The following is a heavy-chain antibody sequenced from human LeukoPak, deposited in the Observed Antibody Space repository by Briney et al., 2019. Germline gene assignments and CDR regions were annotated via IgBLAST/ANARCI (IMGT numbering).Heavy chain of an antibody. CDR1: GGSISSSSYY. CDR2: IYYSGST. Sequence: PSETLSLTCTVSGGSISSSSYYWGWIRQPPGKGLEWIGSIYYSGSTYYNPSLKSRVTISVDTSKNQFSLKLSSVTAADTAVYYCARVPKGGFAFDIWGQGTMVTVSS. V-gene: IGHV4-39*01. CDR3: ARVPKGGFAFDI. D-gene: IGHD3-16*01. J-gene: IGHJ3*02.